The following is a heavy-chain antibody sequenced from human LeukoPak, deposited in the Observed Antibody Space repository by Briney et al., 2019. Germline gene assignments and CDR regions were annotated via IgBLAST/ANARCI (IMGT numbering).Heavy chain of an antibody. D-gene: IGHD6-13*01. CDR1: GGSFSGYY. V-gene: IGHV4-34*01. CDR2: INHSGST. Sequence: PSETLSLTCAVYGGSFSGYYWSWIRQPPGKGLEWIGEINHSGSTNYNPSLKSRVTISVDTSKNQFSLKLSSVTAADTAVYYCASSIAAAVGNYWGQGTLVTVSS. J-gene: IGHJ4*02. CDR3: ASSIAAAVGNY.